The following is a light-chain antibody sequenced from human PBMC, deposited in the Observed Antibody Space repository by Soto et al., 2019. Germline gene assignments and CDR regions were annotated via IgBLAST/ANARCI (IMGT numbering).Light chain of an antibody. Sequence: DIQMTQSPSTLSASVGDRVTITCRASQSLNGWLAWFQKKPGKAPKVLIYKVSNLESGVPLRFSGSGSETEFTLTLSSLQPDDFATYYCQQYNSNWWTFGQGTKVEIK. V-gene: IGKV1-5*03. CDR2: KVS. CDR3: QQYNSNWWT. CDR1: QSLNGW. J-gene: IGKJ1*01.